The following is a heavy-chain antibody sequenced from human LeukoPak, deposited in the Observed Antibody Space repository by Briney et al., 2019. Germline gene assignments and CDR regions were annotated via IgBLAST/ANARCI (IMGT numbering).Heavy chain of an antibody. CDR3: ARGRYYYDSSGYYYFNY. CDR2: ISSSGSTI. CDR1: GFTFSSYE. Sequence: PGGSLRLSCAASGFTFSSYEMNWVRLAPGKGLEWVSYISSSGSTIYYADSVKGRFTISRDNAKNSLYLQMNSLRAEDTAVYYCARGRYYYDSSGYYYFNYWGQGTLVTVSS. J-gene: IGHJ4*02. V-gene: IGHV3-48*03. D-gene: IGHD3-22*01.